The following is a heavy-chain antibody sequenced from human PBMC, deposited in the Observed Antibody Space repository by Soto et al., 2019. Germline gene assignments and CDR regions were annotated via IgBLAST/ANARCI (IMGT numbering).Heavy chain of an antibody. CDR3: ARGIAAADYYFDY. J-gene: IGHJ4*02. D-gene: IGHD6-13*01. Sequence: SVKVSCKTSGGTSSSYAISWVRQAPGQGLEWMGGIIPLFGTASYAQKFQGRVTITAGKSTSIVYMELNSLRSEDTAVYYCARGIAAADYYFDYWGQGTQVTVSS. CDR2: IIPLFGTA. V-gene: IGHV1-69*06. CDR1: GGTSSSYA.